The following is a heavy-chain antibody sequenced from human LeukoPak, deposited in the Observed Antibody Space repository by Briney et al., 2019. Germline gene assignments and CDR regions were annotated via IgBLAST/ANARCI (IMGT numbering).Heavy chain of an antibody. CDR1: GFTVSSNY. CDR2: IYSGGST. CDR3: ATTSRYSSSWYVFDY. J-gene: IGHJ4*02. Sequence: GGSLRLSCAASGFTVSSNYMSWVRQAPGKGLEWVSVIYSGGSTYYADSVKGRFTISRDNSKNTLYLQMNSLRAEDTAVYHCATTSRYSSSWYVFDYWGQGTLVTVSS. D-gene: IGHD6-13*01. V-gene: IGHV3-53*01.